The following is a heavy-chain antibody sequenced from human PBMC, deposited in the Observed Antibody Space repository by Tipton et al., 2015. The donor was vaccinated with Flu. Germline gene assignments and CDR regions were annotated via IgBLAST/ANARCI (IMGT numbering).Heavy chain of an antibody. CDR3: AKGRLWFAET. Sequence: RSLRLSCAASGLNFENSVLHWVRQRPGKGLEWVSSLSWNSGNFAYADSVKGRFTISRDNAKSFGYLQMNSLRLEDTAVYFCAKGRLWFAETWGQGTLVTVSS. D-gene: IGHD3-10*01. CDR1: GLNFENSV. CDR2: LSWNSGNF. V-gene: IGHV3-9*01. J-gene: IGHJ4*02.